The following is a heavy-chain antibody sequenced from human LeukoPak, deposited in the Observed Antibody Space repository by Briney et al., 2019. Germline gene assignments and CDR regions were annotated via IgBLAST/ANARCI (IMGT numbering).Heavy chain of an antibody. CDR2: IFPDDSDI. Sequence: GESLKISCKGSGYNFATDWIGWVRQMPGKGLGWMGIIFPDDSDIRYNPSFQGQVTISADKSISTAYLQWSSLKASDTAIYYCARSPGGVVPFDYWGQGALVTVSS. V-gene: IGHV5-51*01. J-gene: IGHJ4*02. D-gene: IGHD3-16*01. CDR1: GYNFATDW. CDR3: ARSPGGVVPFDY.